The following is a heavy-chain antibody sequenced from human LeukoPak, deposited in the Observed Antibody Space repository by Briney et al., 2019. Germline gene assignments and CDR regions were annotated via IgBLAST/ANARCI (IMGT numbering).Heavy chain of an antibody. D-gene: IGHD3-9*01. J-gene: IGHJ6*02. V-gene: IGHV3-30-3*01. CDR1: GFTFSSYA. CDR2: ISYDGSNK. CDR3: ARSDEYYDILTGYSLTYGMDV. Sequence: GGSLRLSCAASGFTFSSYAMHGVRQAPGKGLEWVAVISYDGSNKYYADSVKGRFTISRDNSKNTLYLQMNSLRAEDTAVYYCARSDEYYDILTGYSLTYGMDVWGQGTTVTVSS.